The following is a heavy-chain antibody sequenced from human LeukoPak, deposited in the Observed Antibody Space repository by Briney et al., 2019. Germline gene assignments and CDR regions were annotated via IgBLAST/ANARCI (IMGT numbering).Heavy chain of an antibody. Sequence: PGRSLRLSCAASGFTFDDYAMHWVRQAPGKGLEWVSGISWNSGSIGYADSVKGRFTISRDNAKSSLYLQMNSLRAEDTALYYCAKDKAIAAAGTVFDYWGQGTLVTVSS. V-gene: IGHV3-9*01. D-gene: IGHD6-13*01. CDR1: GFTFDDYA. J-gene: IGHJ4*02. CDR2: ISWNSGSI. CDR3: AKDKAIAAAGTVFDY.